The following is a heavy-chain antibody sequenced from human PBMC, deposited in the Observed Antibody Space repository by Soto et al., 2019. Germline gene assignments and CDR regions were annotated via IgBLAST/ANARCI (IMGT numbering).Heavy chain of an antibody. J-gene: IGHJ4*02. V-gene: IGHV3-15*01. D-gene: IGHD3-16*02. CDR3: TTDSVLWVRPPDDIWGSYRRPFDY. CDR1: GFTFSNAW. Sequence: GGSLRLSCAASGFTFSNAWMSWVRQAPGKGLEWVGRIKSKTDGGTTDYAAPVKGRFTISRDDSKNTLYLQMNSLKTEDTAVYYCTTDSVLWVRPPDDIWGSYRRPFDYWGQGTLVTVSS. CDR2: IKSKTDGGTT.